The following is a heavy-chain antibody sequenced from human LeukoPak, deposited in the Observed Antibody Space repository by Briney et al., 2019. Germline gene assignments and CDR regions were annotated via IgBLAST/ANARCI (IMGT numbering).Heavy chain of an antibody. J-gene: IGHJ3*02. CDR2: INPSGGST. D-gene: IGHD3-22*01. Sequence: ASVKVSCKASGYTFTSYYMHWVRQAPGQGLEWMGIINPSGGSTSYAQKFQGRVTMTRDMSTSTVYMELSSLRSEDTAVYYCASDFPGTMTKSQIWGQGTMVTVSS. CDR1: GYTFTSYY. CDR3: ASDFPGTMTKSQI. V-gene: IGHV1-46*01.